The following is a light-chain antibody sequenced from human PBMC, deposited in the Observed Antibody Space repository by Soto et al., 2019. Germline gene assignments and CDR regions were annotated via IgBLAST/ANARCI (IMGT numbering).Light chain of an antibody. V-gene: IGLV2-14*01. CDR1: SSDVGGYNY. CDR3: SSYTIRNTLV. Sequence: QSALTQPASVSGSPGQSITISCTGTSSDVGGYNYVSWYQQHPGKAPKLMIYEVSNRPSGVSNRFSGSKSGNTASLTISGLQAEDEADYYCSSYTIRNTLVFGGGTQLTVL. J-gene: IGLJ2*01. CDR2: EVS.